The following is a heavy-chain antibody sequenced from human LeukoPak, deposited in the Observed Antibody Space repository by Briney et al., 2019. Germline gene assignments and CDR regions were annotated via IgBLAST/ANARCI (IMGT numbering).Heavy chain of an antibody. V-gene: IGHV6-1*01. D-gene: IGHD6-19*01. CDR1: GDSVSSINGA. CDR2: TYFRSKWYS. J-gene: IGHJ4*02. Sequence: SQTLSLTCAISGDSVSSINGAWSWVRQPPSGGLECLGRTYFRSKWYSDYAVPIQGRMSITPDTSKSKFTLPLSYVTPHATAVYYCARDVATSGWYTFEYWGQGTRVTVSS. CDR3: ARDVATSGWYTFEY.